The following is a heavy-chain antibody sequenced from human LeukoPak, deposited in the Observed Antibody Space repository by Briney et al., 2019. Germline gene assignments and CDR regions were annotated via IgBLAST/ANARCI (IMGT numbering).Heavy chain of an antibody. J-gene: IGHJ4*02. CDR2: MYHSGST. D-gene: IGHD3-9*01. CDR3: ARENPPRYFDWFSLGIFDY. CDR1: GYSINSAYY. V-gene: IGHV4-38-2*02. Sequence: SETLSLTCTVSGYSINSAYYWGWIRQPPGKGLEWIGSMYHSGSTYYNPSLQSRVTISVDTSKNQFSLKLSSVTAADTAVYYCARENPPRYFDWFSLGIFDYWGQGTLVTVSS.